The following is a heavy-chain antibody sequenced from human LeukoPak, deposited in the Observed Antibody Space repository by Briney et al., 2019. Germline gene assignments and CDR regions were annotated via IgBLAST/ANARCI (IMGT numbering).Heavy chain of an antibody. CDR1: GYTFTGYY. V-gene: IGHV1-2*02. Sequence: ASVKVSCKASGYTFTGYYMHWVRQAPGQGLEWMGWINPNSGGTNYAQKFQGRVTMTRDTSISTAYMELSRLRSDDTAVYYCAFRSYYDFWSGYYTPDAFDIWGQGTMVTVSS. CDR2: INPNSGGT. D-gene: IGHD3-3*01. CDR3: AFRSYYDFWSGYYTPDAFDI. J-gene: IGHJ3*02.